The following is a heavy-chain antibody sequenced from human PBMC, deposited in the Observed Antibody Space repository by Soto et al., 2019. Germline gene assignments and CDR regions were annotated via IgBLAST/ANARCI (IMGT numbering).Heavy chain of an antibody. Sequence: EVQLLESGGGLVQPGGSLRLSCAASGFTFNNYAMNWVRQAPGKGLEWVSAISGSGGSTYYAGSVQGRFTISRDNSRNMLYLQINSLRAEDTAVYYCAKLPSDWGQGTLVTVSS. CDR3: AKLPSD. V-gene: IGHV3-23*01. CDR2: ISGSGGST. CDR1: GFTFNNYA. J-gene: IGHJ4*02.